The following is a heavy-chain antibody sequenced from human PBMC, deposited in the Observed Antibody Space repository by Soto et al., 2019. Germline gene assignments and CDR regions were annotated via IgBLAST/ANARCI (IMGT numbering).Heavy chain of an antibody. J-gene: IGHJ6*02. CDR1: GFAFSSYY. CDR3: ARGPSVPSPLGIIIMSHYGMDV. V-gene: IGHV3-74*01. D-gene: IGHD3-16*01. Sequence: GGSLRLSCGASGFAFSSYYMHWVRQAPGKGLVWVSRINGDGSSTNYADSVKGRFTISRDNSKNTLYLQMNSLRAEDTAVYYCARGPSVPSPLGIIIMSHYGMDVWGQGTTVTVSS. CDR2: INGDGSST.